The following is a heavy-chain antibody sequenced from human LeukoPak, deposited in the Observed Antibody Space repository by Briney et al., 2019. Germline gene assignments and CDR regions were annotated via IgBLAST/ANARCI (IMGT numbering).Heavy chain of an antibody. CDR1: GFTFNTYG. D-gene: IGHD6-6*01. Sequence: GSLRLSCVASGFTFNTYGMQWVRQAPGKGLEGVAVIWYDGSNKYYADYVKGRFTIYRDNSKNTLYLQMNILRPEDTALYYCATDGSSSHYYYDTDVWGQGTSVTVSS. V-gene: IGHV3-33*01. CDR3: ATDGSSSHYYYDTDV. J-gene: IGHJ6*02. CDR2: IWYDGSNK.